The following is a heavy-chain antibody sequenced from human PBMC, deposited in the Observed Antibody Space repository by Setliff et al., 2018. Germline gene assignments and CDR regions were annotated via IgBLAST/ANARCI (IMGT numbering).Heavy chain of an antibody. Sequence: ASVKVSCKASGGTFSSYGISWVRQAPGQGLEWMGGAIPMFGTTDYARKFQGRVTIITDESTSTAYMQLSSLGSEDTAVYYCVREGVDSRSSTDYRYYMDVWGKGTTVTVS. CDR2: AIPMFGTT. J-gene: IGHJ6*03. CDR1: GGTFSSYG. D-gene: IGHD3-22*01. CDR3: VREGVDSRSSTDYRYYMDV. V-gene: IGHV1-69*05.